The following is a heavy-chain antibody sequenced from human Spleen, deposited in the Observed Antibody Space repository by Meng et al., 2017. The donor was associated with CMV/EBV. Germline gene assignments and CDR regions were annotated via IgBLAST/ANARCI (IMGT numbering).Heavy chain of an antibody. CDR1: GFTFSDHY. V-gene: IGHV3-11*01. CDR3: ARGHFGLDV. J-gene: IGHJ6*02. Sequence: GGSLRLSCAGSGFTFSDHYISWIRQAPGRGLEWVSYIHNGDSTIYYADSVKGRFTISRDNAKNSVYLDMNGLRAEDTAIYYCARGHFGLDVWGQGTTVTVSS. CDR2: IHNGDSTI.